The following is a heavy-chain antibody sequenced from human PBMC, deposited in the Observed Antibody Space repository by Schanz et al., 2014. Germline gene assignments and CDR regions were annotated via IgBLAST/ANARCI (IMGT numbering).Heavy chain of an antibody. D-gene: IGHD6-19*01. CDR1: GYTFTSYG. CDR2: ISPYNGNT. CDR3: ARGGYSSGWYDRDIAHFDY. Sequence: QVQLVQSGDEVKKPGASVKVSCKASGYTFTSYGISWVRQAPGQGLEWMGWISPYNGNTNYAQKRQGRVTRTTDTSTGTAYMELRRLRSDDTAVYYCARGGYSSGWYDRDIAHFDYWGQGTLVTVSS. V-gene: IGHV1-18*01. J-gene: IGHJ4*02.